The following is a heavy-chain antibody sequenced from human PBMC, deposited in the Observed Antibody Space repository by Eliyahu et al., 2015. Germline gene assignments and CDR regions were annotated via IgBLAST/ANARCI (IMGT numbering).Heavy chain of an antibody. J-gene: IGHJ4*02. CDR1: GFSLSTSGMC. CDR2: IDWDDDK. CDR3: ARIGTRGYYFDY. V-gene: IGHV2-70*15. Sequence: QVTLRESGPALVKPTQTLTLTCTFSGFSLSTSGMCVSWIRQPPGKALEWLARIDWDDDKYYSTSLKTRLTISKDTSKNQVVLTMTNMDPVDTATYYCARIGTRGYYFDYWGQGTLVTVSS. D-gene: IGHD2-2*01.